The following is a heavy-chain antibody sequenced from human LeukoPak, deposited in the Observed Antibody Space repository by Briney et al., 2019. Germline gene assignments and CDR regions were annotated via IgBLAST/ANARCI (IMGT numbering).Heavy chain of an antibody. V-gene: IGHV1-18*01. D-gene: IGHD1-26*01. J-gene: IGHJ3*02. CDR2: ISAYNGNT. CDR1: GYTFTSYG. Sequence: ASVKVSCKASGYTFTSYGISWVRQAPGQGLEWMGRISAYNGNTNYAQKLQGRVTMTTDTSTSTAYMELRSLRSDDTAVYYCARAIEVGALHAFDIWGQGTMVTVSS. CDR3: ARAIEVGALHAFDI.